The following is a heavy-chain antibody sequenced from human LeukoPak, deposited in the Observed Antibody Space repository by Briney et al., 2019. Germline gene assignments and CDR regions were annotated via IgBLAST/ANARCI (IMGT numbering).Heavy chain of an antibody. CDR3: ARDGPSSSYVFDY. CDR1: GGSFSGYY. V-gene: IGHV4-34*01. Sequence: SETLSLTCAVYGGSFSGYYWSWIRQPPGKGLEWIGEINHSGSTNYNPSLKSRVTMSVDTSKNQFSLKLSSVTAADTAVYYCARDGPSSSYVFDYWGQGTLVTVSS. D-gene: IGHD6-13*01. CDR2: INHSGST. J-gene: IGHJ4*02.